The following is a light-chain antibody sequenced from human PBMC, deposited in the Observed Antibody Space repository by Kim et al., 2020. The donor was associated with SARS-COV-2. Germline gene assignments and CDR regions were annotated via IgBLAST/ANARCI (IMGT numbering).Light chain of an antibody. CDR1: QNINNW. Sequence: DIQMTQSPSTLSTSVGDRVTITCRASQNINNWLAWYQQRPGKAPKLLIYAASSLEGGVPSWFTGSKSGTEFTLTISSLQPDDFATYFCQQYSNYLDTLGQGKKRDI. J-gene: IGKJ2*01. V-gene: IGKV1-5*01. CDR3: QQYSNYLDT. CDR2: AAS.